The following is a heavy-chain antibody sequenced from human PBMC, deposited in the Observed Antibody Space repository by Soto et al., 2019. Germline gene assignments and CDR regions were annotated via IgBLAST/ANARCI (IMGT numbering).Heavy chain of an antibody. Sequence: ASVKVSCKASGYTFTSYGISWVRQAPGQGLEWMGWISAYNGNTNYAQKLQGRVTMTTDTSTSTAYMELRSLRSDDTAVYYCARGPSHYDFWSGYIFDYWGQGPLVTVSS. CDR1: GYTFTSYG. CDR2: ISAYNGNT. CDR3: ARGPSHYDFWSGYIFDY. J-gene: IGHJ4*02. D-gene: IGHD3-3*01. V-gene: IGHV1-18*01.